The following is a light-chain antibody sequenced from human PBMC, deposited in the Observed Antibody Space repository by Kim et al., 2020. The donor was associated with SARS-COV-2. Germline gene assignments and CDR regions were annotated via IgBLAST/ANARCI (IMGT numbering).Light chain of an antibody. CDR3: NSRDISGNHWV. J-gene: IGLJ3*02. V-gene: IGLV3-19*01. Sequence: SSELTQDPAASVALGQTVRITCPGDSLRSYYASWYQQKPGQATVLVIYGKNNRPSGIPDRFSGSSSGNTASLTITGAQAEDEADYYCNSRDISGNHWVFGGGTKLTVL. CDR2: GKN. CDR1: SLRSYY.